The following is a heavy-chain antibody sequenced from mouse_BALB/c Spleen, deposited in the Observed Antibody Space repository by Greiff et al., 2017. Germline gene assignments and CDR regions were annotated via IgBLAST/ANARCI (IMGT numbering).Heavy chain of an antibody. V-gene: IGHV1-69*02. Sequence: QVQLQQPGAELVKPGASVKLSCKASGYTFTSYWMHWVKQRPGQGLEWIGEIDPSDSYTNYNQKFKGKATLTVDKSSSTAYMQLSSLTSEDSAVYYCAIHYYGSSDGYWGQGTTLTVST. D-gene: IGHD1-1*01. CDR1: GYTFTSYW. CDR3: AIHYYGSSDGY. J-gene: IGHJ2*01. CDR2: IDPSDSYT.